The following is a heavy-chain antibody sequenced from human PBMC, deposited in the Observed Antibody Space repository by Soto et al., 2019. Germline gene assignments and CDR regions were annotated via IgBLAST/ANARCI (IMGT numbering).Heavy chain of an antibody. CDR3: TTEIMATLGVFES. V-gene: IGHV6-1*01. Sequence: SQTLSLTCAISGDSVSSNTAAWNWIRQSPSRGLEWLGRTYYRSRWYNNYAESLISLITFNPYTSKNQFSLHLNSVTPEDTAVYHWTTEIMATLGVFESWGQGTVVTVCS. CDR1: GDSVSSNTAA. J-gene: IGHJ4*02. CDR2: TYYRSRWYN. D-gene: IGHD5-12*01.